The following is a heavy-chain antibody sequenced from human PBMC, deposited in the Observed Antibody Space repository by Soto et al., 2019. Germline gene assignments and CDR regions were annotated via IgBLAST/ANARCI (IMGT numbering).Heavy chain of an antibody. CDR2: IYHSGST. CDR3: ARALGYCSSTSCYGVYFDY. V-gene: IGHV4-30-2*01. Sequence: SETLSLTCAVSGGSISSGGYSWSWIRQPPGKGLEWIGYIYHSGSTYYNPSLKSRVTISVDRSKNQFSLKLSSVTAADTAVYYCARALGYCSSTSCYGVYFDYWGRGTLVTLSS. CDR1: GGSISSGGYS. J-gene: IGHJ4*02. D-gene: IGHD2-2*01.